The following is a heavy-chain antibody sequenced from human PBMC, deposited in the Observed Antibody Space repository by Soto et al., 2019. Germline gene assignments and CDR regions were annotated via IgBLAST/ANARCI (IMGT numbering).Heavy chain of an antibody. CDR2: ISSSGSTI. J-gene: IGHJ4*02. CDR3: ARDRYSGLLRYFDY. CDR1: GFTFSSYE. V-gene: IGHV3-48*03. D-gene: IGHD5-12*01. Sequence: PGGSLRLSCAASGFTFSSYEMNWVRQAPGKGLEWVSYISSSGSTIYYADSVKGRFTISRDNAKNSLYLQMNSLRAEDTAVYYCARDRYSGLLRYFDYWGQGTLVTVSS.